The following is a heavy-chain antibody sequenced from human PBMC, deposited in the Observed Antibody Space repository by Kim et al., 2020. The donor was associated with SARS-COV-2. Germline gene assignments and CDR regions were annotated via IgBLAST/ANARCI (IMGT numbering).Heavy chain of an antibody. CDR1: GGSISSYY. J-gene: IGHJ6*02. CDR3: AREQEYYYYGMDV. CDR2: IYYSGST. Sequence: SETLSLTCTVSGGSISSYYWSWIRQPPGKGLEWIGYIYYSGSTNYNPSLKSRVTISVDTSKNQFSLKLSSVTAADTAVYYCAREQEYYYYGMDVWGQGTTVTVSS. V-gene: IGHV4-59*13.